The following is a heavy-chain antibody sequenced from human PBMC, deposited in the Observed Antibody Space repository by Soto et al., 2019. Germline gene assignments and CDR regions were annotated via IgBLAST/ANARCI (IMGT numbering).Heavy chain of an antibody. D-gene: IGHD6-6*01. J-gene: IGHJ5*02. Sequence: NPSETLSLTCTVSGGSISSYYWSWIRQPPGKGLEWIGYIYYSGSTNYNPSLKSRVTISVDTSKNQFSLKLSSVTAADTAVYYCARGAFHSSSSYWFDPWGQGTLVTVS. CDR2: IYYSGST. CDR1: GGSISSYY. V-gene: IGHV4-59*01. CDR3: ARGAFHSSSSYWFDP.